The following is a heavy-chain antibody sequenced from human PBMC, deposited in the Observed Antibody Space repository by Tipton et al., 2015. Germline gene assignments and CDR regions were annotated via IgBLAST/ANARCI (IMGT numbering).Heavy chain of an antibody. V-gene: IGHV6-1*01. J-gene: IGHJ4*02. CDR1: GDSVSSYSAA. Sequence: GLVKPSQTLSLTCAISGDSVSSYSAAWSWIRQSPSGGLEWLARTYYRSKWFYDYALSVEGRITISPDTSKNQFSLQLNSVTPEDTAVYYCARGSYNSAWFWGQGTPVTVSS. D-gene: IGHD6-19*01. CDR2: TYYRSKWFY. CDR3: ARGSYNSAWF.